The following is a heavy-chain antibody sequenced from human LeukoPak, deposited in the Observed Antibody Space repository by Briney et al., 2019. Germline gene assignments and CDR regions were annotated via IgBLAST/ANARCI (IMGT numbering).Heavy chain of an antibody. CDR2: IYYSGST. CDR1: GGSISSGGYY. V-gene: IGHV4-30-4*01. J-gene: IGHJ4*02. Sequence: SETLSLTCTVSGGSISSGGYYWSWIRQPPGKGLEWIGYIYYSGSTYYNPSLKSRVTISVDTSKNQFSLKLSSVTAADTAVYYCAREVGSGYDSNYFDYWGQGTLVTVSS. CDR3: AREVGSGYDSNYFDY. D-gene: IGHD5-12*01.